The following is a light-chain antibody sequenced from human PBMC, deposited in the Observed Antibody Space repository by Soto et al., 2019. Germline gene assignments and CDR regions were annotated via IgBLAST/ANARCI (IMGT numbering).Light chain of an antibody. CDR3: QQYNTYPWT. CDR1: QAVYNY. V-gene: IGKV1-16*01. Sequence: DIQMTQSPSSLSASVGDRVTITCRVSQAVYNYLAWFRQKPGKAPKSLIYSASIVQSGVPSTFSGSGFGTDFTLTISSLQPEDFATYYCQQYNTYPWTFGQGTKVEI. J-gene: IGKJ1*01. CDR2: SAS.